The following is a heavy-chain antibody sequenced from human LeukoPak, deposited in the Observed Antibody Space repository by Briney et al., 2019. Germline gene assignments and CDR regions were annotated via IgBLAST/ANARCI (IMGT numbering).Heavy chain of an antibody. CDR1: GYTFTGYY. Sequence: ASVKASCKASGYTFTGYYMHRVRQAPGQGLEWLGWINSKSGGTKYGQKFQGRVTMTRDTSTTTAYVELSGLRSDDTAVYYCARGHDSSPSYDYWGQGTLVTVSS. CDR2: INSKSGGT. V-gene: IGHV1-2*02. CDR3: ARGHDSSPSYDY. J-gene: IGHJ1*01. D-gene: IGHD3-22*01.